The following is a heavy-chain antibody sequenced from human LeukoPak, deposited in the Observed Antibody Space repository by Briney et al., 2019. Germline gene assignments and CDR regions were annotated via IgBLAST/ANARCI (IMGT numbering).Heavy chain of an antibody. CDR3: AKSRSGYYRFDS. CDR2: ISAGGRST. J-gene: IGHJ4*02. CDR1: GFTFTNFA. V-gene: IGHV3-23*01. D-gene: IGHD3-22*01. Sequence: PGGSLRLSCAASGFTFTNFAMSWVRQAPGKGLEWVSVISAGGRSTYYADSVRGRFTISRDTSKNTLYLQMSSLRAEDTALYYCAKSRSGYYRFDSWGQGTLVIVSS.